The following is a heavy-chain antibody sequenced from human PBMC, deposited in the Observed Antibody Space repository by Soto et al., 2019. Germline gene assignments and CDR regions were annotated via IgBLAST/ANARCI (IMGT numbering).Heavy chain of an antibody. V-gene: IGHV3-30-3*01. J-gene: IGHJ4*02. Sequence: PGGSLRLSCAASGFTFSSYAMHWVRQAPGKGLEWVAVISYDGSNKYYADSVKGRFTISRDNSKNTLYLQMNSLRAEDTAVYYCATGGRRWLQYSVVLFGGFDYWGQGTLVTVSS. D-gene: IGHD3-10*02. CDR3: ATGGRRWLQYSVVLFGGFDY. CDR2: ISYDGSNK. CDR1: GFTFSSYA.